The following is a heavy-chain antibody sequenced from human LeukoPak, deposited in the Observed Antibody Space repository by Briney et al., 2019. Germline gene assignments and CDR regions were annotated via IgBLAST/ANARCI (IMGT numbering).Heavy chain of an antibody. D-gene: IGHD3-22*01. V-gene: IGHV1-18*01. Sequence: ASVKVSCKASGYTFTSYGISWVRQAPGQGLEWMGWISAYNGNTNYAQKLQGRVTMTTDTSTSTAYMELRSLRSDDTAVYYCARTYYYDSSDYDKRYNWFDPWGQGTLVTVSS. J-gene: IGHJ5*02. CDR2: ISAYNGNT. CDR3: ARTYYYDSSDYDKRYNWFDP. CDR1: GYTFTSYG.